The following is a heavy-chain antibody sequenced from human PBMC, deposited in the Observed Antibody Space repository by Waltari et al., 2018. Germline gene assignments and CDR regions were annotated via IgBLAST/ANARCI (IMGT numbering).Heavy chain of an antibody. V-gene: IGHV4-59*11. CDR1: GASITSRY. CDR3: ASHQGASFDY. J-gene: IGHJ4*02. CDR2: IFYAGNT. Sequence: QVQLQESGPGLVKSSETLSLTCTVSGASITSRYWSWIRQSPGKGLEWIGYIFYAGNTTSKPALSSRVAISIDTSKTRFSRELKSVTAADTAVYYCASHQGASFDYWGQGSLVTVSS.